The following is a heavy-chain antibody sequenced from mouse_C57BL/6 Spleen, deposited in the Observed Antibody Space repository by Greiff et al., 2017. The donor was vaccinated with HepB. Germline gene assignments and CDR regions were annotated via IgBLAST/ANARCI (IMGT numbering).Heavy chain of an antibody. CDR1: GYSITSGYD. J-gene: IGHJ1*03. Sequence: EVQLVESGPGMVKPSQSLSLTCTVTGYSITSGYDWHWIRHFPGNKLEWMGYISYSGSTNYNPSLKSRISITHDTSKNHFFLKLNSVTTEDTATYYCAREGITTVVPGYFDVWGTGTTVTVSS. D-gene: IGHD1-1*01. V-gene: IGHV3-1*01. CDR3: AREGITTVVPGYFDV. CDR2: ISYSGST.